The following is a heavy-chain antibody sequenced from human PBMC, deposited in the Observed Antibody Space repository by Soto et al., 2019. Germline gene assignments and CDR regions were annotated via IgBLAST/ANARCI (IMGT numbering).Heavy chain of an antibody. CDR2: IIPIFGTA. D-gene: IGHD5-12*01. V-gene: IGHV1-69*06. CDR1: GGTFSSYA. J-gene: IGHJ6*02. Sequence: GASVKVSCKVSGGTFSSYAISWVRQAPGQGLEWMGGIIPIFGTANYAQKFQGRVTITADKSTSTAYMELSSLRSEDTAVYYCARVEYSGSDLVYYYYGMDVWGQGTTVTVSS. CDR3: ARVEYSGSDLVYYYYGMDV.